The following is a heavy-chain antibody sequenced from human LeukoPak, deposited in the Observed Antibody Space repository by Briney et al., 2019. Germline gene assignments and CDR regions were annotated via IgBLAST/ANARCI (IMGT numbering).Heavy chain of an antibody. Sequence: PSETLSLTCTVSGGSISSYYWSWIRQPPGKELEWIGYIYYSGSTNYNPSLKSRVTISVDTSKNQFSLKLSSVTAADTAVYYCAREARLLWFGEFAGVFDYWGQGTLVTVSS. CDR3: AREARLLWFGEFAGVFDY. J-gene: IGHJ4*02. CDR1: GGSISSYY. CDR2: IYYSGST. V-gene: IGHV4-59*01. D-gene: IGHD3-10*01.